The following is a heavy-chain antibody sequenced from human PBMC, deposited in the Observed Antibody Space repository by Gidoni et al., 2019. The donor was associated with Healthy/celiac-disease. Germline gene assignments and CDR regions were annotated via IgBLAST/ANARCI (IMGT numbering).Heavy chain of an antibody. CDR2: ISWNSGSI. CDR1: GFTFDDYA. J-gene: IGHJ4*02. CDR3: AKDIGEQLVPVAGPDY. D-gene: IGHD6-6*01. Sequence: EVQLVASGGGLVQPGRSLRLSCAASGFTFDDYAMHWVRQAQGKGLEWVSGISWNSGSICYADSVKGRFTISRDNAKNSLYLQMNSLRAEDTALYYCAKDIGEQLVPVAGPDYWGQGTLVTVSS. V-gene: IGHV3-9*01.